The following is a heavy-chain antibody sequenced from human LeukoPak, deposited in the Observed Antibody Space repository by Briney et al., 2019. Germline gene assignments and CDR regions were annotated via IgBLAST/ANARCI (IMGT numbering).Heavy chain of an antibody. V-gene: IGHV3-21*01. J-gene: IGHJ4*02. CDR1: GFTFSSYS. CDR3: ARDLHYYDSSGYYQY. Sequence: GGSLRLSCAASGFTFSSYSMNWVRQAPGKGLEWVSSISSSSSYIYYADSVKGRFTISRDNAKNSPYLQMNSLRAEDTAVYYCARDLHYYDSSGYYQYWGQGTLVTVSS. D-gene: IGHD3-22*01. CDR2: ISSSSSYI.